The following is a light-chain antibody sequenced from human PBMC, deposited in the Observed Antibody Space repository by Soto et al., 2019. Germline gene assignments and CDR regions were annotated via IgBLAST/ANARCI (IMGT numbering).Light chain of an antibody. CDR2: DAS. CDR3: QQRSNWPPT. J-gene: IGKJ2*01. V-gene: IGKV3-11*01. CDR1: QSIGTY. Sequence: EIVLTQSPATLSLSPGDRATLFCRASQSIGTYLAWYQQKSGQAPRLLIYDASNRAADIPARFSGGGSGTDFILTVSSLEPEDFAVYYCQQRSNWPPTFGQGTKLEI.